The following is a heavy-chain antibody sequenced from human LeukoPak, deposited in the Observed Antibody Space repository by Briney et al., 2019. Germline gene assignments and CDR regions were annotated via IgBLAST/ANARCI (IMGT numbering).Heavy chain of an antibody. D-gene: IGHD2/OR15-2a*01. V-gene: IGHV3-74*01. Sequence: XLVWVSHINSDGSWTSYADSVKGRFTISKDNAKNTVYLQMNSLRAEDTAVYYCVSFYETYWGRGTLVTVSS. J-gene: IGHJ4*02. CDR3: VSFYETY. CDR2: INSDGSWT.